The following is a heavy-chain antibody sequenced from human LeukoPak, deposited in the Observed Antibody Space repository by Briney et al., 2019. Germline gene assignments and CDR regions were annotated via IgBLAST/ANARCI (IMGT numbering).Heavy chain of an antibody. J-gene: IGHJ6*02. D-gene: IGHD4-23*01. CDR2: IYTSGST. CDR1: VGSISSGSYY. V-gene: IGHV4-61*02. Sequence: PSQTLSLTCTVSVGSISSGSYYWSWIRQPAGKGLEWIGRIYTSGSTNYNPSLKSRVTISVNTSKNQFSLKLSSVTAADTAVYYCARDRAVVTNHYYYYGMDVWGQGTTVTVSS. CDR3: ARDRAVVTNHYYYYGMDV.